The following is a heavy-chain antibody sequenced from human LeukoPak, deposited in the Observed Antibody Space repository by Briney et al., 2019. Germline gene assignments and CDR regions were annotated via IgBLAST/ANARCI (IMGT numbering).Heavy chain of an antibody. J-gene: IGHJ4*02. Sequence: GGSLRLSGAASGFAFNTYAMSWVRQAPGKGLEWVSGISGSGGATYYADSVKGRFTISRDNSKNTLYLQMNSLRAADTAVYYCASSRGPNVFGGVHDYWGQGTLVTVSS. CDR2: ISGSGGAT. CDR3: ASSRGPNVFGGVHDY. V-gene: IGHV3-23*01. CDR1: GFAFNTYA. D-gene: IGHD3-16*01.